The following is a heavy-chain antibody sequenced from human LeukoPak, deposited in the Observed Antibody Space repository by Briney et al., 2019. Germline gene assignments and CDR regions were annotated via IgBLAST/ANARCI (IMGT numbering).Heavy chain of an antibody. CDR1: GFTFSSYG. D-gene: IGHD5-18*01. CDR3: AKDPGGFAMVAFDY. J-gene: IGHJ4*02. Sequence: PGGSQRLSCAASGFTFSSYGMHWVRQAPGKGLEWVAFIRYDGSNKYYADSVKGRFTISRDNAKNSLYLQMNSLRAEDTALYYCAKDPGGFAMVAFDYWGQGTLVTVSS. CDR2: IRYDGSNK. V-gene: IGHV3-30*02.